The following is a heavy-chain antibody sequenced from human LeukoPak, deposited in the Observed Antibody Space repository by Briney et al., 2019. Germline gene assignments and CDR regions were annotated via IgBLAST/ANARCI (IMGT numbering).Heavy chain of an antibody. Sequence: SETLSLTCTVSGGSIKTNYWSWIRQPPGKGLEWIGCGYYRGSTNYNPSLKSRVTISVDTSKNQFSLKVSSVTAADTAVYYCARATRAARHFDYWGQGTLVTVSS. CDR3: ARATRAARHFDY. V-gene: IGHV4-59*01. J-gene: IGHJ4*02. CDR1: GGSIKTNY. D-gene: IGHD6-6*01. CDR2: GYYRGST.